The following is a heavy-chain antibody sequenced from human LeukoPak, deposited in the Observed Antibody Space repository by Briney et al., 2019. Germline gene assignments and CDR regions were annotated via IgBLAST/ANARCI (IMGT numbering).Heavy chain of an antibody. D-gene: IGHD3-10*01. CDR1: GYTFTSYG. V-gene: IGHV1-18*04. J-gene: IGHJ4*02. CDR2: ISAYNGNT. CDR3: ARESLRFGELPFDY. Sequence: ASVKVSCKASGYTFTSYGISWVRQAPGQGLEWMGWISAYNGNTNYAQKLQGRVTVTTDTSTSTAYMELRSLRSDDTAVYYCARESLRFGELPFDYWGQGTLVTVSS.